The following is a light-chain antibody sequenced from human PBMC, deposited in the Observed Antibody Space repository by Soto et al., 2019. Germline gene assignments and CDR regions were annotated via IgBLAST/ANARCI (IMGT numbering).Light chain of an antibody. CDR1: QSVSSSY. J-gene: IGKJ1*01. CDR2: GAS. V-gene: IGKV3-20*01. Sequence: EIVLTQSPGTLSLSPGERATLSCRASQSVSSSYLAWYQQKPGQAPRLLIYGASSRATGIPDRFSGSGSGTDFTLTISRLEPEDSAVYYCQQYGSSPTWTFGQGTKVEIK. CDR3: QQYGSSPTWT.